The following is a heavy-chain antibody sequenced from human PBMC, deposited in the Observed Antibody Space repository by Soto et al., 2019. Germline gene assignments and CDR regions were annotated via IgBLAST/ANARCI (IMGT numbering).Heavy chain of an antibody. V-gene: IGHV4-4*02. D-gene: IGHD6-13*01. CDR3: ARDPPSSSSPGVDAFDS. CDR2: IFHSGSS. CDR1: GGSNSSSTW. Sequence: SETLSLTCAVSGGSNSSSTWWYWFRQPPEPGLECIGQIFHSGSSNYNPSLKSRVTISVDKSKNHFSLELSSVTAADTGVYYCARDPPSSSSPGVDAFDSWRQGTMVIFS. J-gene: IGHJ3*02.